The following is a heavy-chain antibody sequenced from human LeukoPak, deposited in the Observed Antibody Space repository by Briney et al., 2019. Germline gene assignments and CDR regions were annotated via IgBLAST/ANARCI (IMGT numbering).Heavy chain of an antibody. CDR2: IYHSGGT. CDR3: ARFSDSAPIDS. J-gene: IGHJ4*02. Sequence: SETLSLTCAVSGGSLSGYYWSWIRQPPGKGLEWIGDIYHSGGTSYSPSLKSRVTISVDTSKNQFSLNLNSVTAADTAVYFCARFSDSAPIDSWGQGTLVTVSS. D-gene: IGHD3-10*01. CDR1: GGSLSGYY. V-gene: IGHV4-34*01.